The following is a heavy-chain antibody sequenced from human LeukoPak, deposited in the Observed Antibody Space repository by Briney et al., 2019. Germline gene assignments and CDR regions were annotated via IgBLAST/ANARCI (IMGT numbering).Heavy chain of an antibody. V-gene: IGHV1-18*01. D-gene: IGHD2-15*01. CDR2: ISAYNGNT. CDR3: ARDGLYCSGGSCYST. Sequence: GASVKVSCKASGYTFTSYGISWVRQAPGQGLEWMGWISAYNGNTNYAQKLQGRVTMTTDTSTSTAYMELRSLRSDNTAVYYCARDGLYCSGGSCYSTWGQGTLVTVSS. CDR1: GYTFTSYG. J-gene: IGHJ5*02.